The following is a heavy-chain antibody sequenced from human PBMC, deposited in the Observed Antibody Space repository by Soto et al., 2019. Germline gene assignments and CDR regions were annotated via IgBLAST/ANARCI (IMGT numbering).Heavy chain of an antibody. Sequence: PSQTLSLTCAISGDSVNSNSGVWNWIRQSPSRGFEWLGRTYYRSKWYNDYAVSVKSRIIINPDTSKNQFSLQLNSVTPEDTAVYYCARESAAGWVQHWGQGTLVTVYS. V-gene: IGHV6-1*01. CDR2: TYYRSKWYN. J-gene: IGHJ1*01. CDR3: ARESAAGWVQH. D-gene: IGHD6-13*01. CDR1: GDSVNSNSGV.